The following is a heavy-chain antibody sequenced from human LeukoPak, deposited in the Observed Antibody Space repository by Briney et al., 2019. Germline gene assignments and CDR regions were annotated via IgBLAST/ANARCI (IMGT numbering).Heavy chain of an antibody. CDR1: GCTISSYY. D-gene: IGHD3-22*01. CDR2: IYTSGST. V-gene: IGHV4-4*07. CDR3: ARDLLGGYDMYYGMDV. J-gene: IGHJ6*02. Sequence: PSETLSLTCTVSGCTISSYYRSWIRQPAGKGLEWIGRIYTSGSTNYNPSLKSRVTMSVDTSKNQFSLKLSSVTAADTAVYYSARDLLGGYDMYYGMDVWGQGTTVTVSS.